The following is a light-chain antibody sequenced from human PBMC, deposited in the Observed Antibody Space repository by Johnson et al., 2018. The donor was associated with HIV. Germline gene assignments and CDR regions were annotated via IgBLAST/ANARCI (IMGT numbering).Light chain of an antibody. CDR2: DNS. J-gene: IGLJ1*01. V-gene: IGLV1-51*01. CDR1: RSNIGDNF. CDR3: GTWDSTLSGYV. Sequence: QSVLTQPPSVSAAPGQKVTISCSGNRSNIGDNFVSWYQHLPGTAPKLLVYDNSKRPSGIPDRFSATKSGTSATLGITGLQTGDEADYYCGTWDSTLSGYVFGTGTTVTLL.